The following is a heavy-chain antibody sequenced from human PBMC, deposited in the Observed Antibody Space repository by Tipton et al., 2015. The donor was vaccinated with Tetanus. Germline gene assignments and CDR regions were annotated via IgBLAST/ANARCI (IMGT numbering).Heavy chain of an antibody. CDR1: GFTFSNYA. J-gene: IGHJ5*02. V-gene: IGHV3-23*01. CDR2: ISARGSHT. Sequence: SLRLSCAASGFTFSNYAMAWVRQAPGKGLEWVSGISARGSHTYYADPVKGRFSISRDNSKNTVYLQMNSLRDEDTAVYYCAKDPASRGWFYPWGQGTLVSVSS. CDR3: AKDPASRGWFYP.